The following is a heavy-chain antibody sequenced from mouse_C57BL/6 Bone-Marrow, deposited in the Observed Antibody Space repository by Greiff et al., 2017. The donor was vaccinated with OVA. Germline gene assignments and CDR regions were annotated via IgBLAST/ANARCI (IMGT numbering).Heavy chain of an antibody. V-gene: IGHV5-9-1*02. CDR2: ISSGGDYI. J-gene: IGHJ4*01. D-gene: IGHD1-1*01. CDR1: GFTFSSYA. CDR3: TRGDYYGSSGYAMDY. Sequence: EVKLMESGEGLVKPGGSLKLSCAASGFTFSSYAMSWVRQTPEKRLEWVAYISSGGDYIYYADTVKGRFTISRDNARNTLYLQMSSLKSEDTAMYYCTRGDYYGSSGYAMDYWGQGTSVTVSS.